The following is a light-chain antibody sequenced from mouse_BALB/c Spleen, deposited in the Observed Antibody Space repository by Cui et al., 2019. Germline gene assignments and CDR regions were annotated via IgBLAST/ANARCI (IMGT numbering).Light chain of an antibody. CDR2: WAS. Sequence: DIVMTQSHKFMSTSVGDRVSITCRASQDVGTAVAWYQQKPGQSPKLLIYWASTRHAGVPDRFPGSGSGTDFTLTISNVQSEDLADYFCQQYSSYPLTFGGGTKLEIK. V-gene: IGKV6-23*01. CDR1: QDVGTA. J-gene: IGKJ2*01. CDR3: QQYSSYPLT.